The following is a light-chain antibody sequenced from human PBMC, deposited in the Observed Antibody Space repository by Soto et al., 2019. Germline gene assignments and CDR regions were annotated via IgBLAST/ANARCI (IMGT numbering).Light chain of an antibody. CDR1: SSNIESNS. Sequence: QAVVTQPPSASGTPGQRVTISCSGTSSNIESNSVYWYQQLPGTAPKLLIYRNNQRPSGVPDRFSGSKSGTSASLAISGLRSEDEADYYCATWDDSLSGYVFGTGTKVTVL. V-gene: IGLV1-47*01. CDR3: ATWDDSLSGYV. J-gene: IGLJ1*01. CDR2: RNN.